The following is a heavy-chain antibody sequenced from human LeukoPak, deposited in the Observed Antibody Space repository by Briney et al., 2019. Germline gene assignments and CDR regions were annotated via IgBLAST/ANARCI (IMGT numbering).Heavy chain of an antibody. D-gene: IGHD6-19*01. CDR2: ISSGTTTI. CDR3: VKDSKSSGWYVPPNFDY. Sequence: GGSLRLSCTASGFTFSSYEMNWVRQAPGKGLEWVSYISSGTTTIYYADSVEGRFTISRDNAKNSLYLQMSSLRTEDTAVYYCVKDSKSSGWYVPPNFDYWGQGTLVTVSS. V-gene: IGHV3-48*03. J-gene: IGHJ4*02. CDR1: GFTFSSYE.